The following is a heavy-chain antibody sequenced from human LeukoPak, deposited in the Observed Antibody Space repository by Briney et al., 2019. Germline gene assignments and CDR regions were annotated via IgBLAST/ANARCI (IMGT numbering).Heavy chain of an antibody. D-gene: IGHD3-22*01. J-gene: IGHJ4*02. CDR1: GYTFTDYY. CDR3: ARVHFYDSSGYSLINP. Sequence: ASVTVSFTASGYTFTDYYLHWVRQAPGQGLEWMGWINPNSGGTNYAQKFQGRVTMTRDTSISTAYMELSRLKSDDTAVYYCARVHFYDSSGYSLINPWGQGTLVTVSS. CDR2: INPNSGGT. V-gene: IGHV1-2*02.